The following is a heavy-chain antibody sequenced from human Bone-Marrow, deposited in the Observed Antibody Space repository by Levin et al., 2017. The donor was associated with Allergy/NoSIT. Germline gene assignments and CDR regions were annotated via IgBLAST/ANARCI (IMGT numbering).Heavy chain of an antibody. J-gene: IGHJ6*03. CDR2: INTDGNVT. V-gene: IGHV3-74*01. CDR3: VRYPSEKRSTIPGRHDYSMDV. D-gene: IGHD6-6*01. CDR1: GFTFSAYW. Sequence: PGGSLRLSCAASGFTFSAYWMHWVRQVPGKGLVWVSRINTDGNVTTYADSVKGRFAISRDNAKNTLVLEMNSLTAEDTGIYYCVRYPSEKRSTIPGRHDYSMDVWSIGTTVTVS.